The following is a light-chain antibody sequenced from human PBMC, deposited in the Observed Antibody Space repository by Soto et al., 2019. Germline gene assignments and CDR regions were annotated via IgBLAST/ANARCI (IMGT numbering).Light chain of an antibody. CDR1: RSTIGAGYD. CDR3: QTYDSGLNVVV. Sequence: QSVLTQPPSVSGAPGQRVTISCTGSRSTIGAGYDVHWYQQLPRAAPKLLMYANNNRPSGVPVRFSASKSGTSASLAITGLQADDEADYYCQTYDSGLNVVVFGGGTKLTVL. CDR2: ANN. J-gene: IGLJ2*01. V-gene: IGLV1-40*01.